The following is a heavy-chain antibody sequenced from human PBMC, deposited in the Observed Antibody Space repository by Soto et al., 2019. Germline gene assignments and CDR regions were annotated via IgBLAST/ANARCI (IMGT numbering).Heavy chain of an antibody. CDR2: ISYSGTT. Sequence: PSETLSLTCTVSGGSISSYYWSWIRQPPGEGLEWIGFISYSGTTSYSPSLKSRVAISLDTSKNQFSLKLSSVTAADTAVYYCARHHESWGQGTLVTVSS. CDR1: GGSISSYY. J-gene: IGHJ5*02. CDR3: ARHHES. V-gene: IGHV4-59*08.